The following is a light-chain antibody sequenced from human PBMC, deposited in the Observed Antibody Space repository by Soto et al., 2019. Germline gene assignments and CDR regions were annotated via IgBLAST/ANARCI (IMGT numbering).Light chain of an antibody. V-gene: IGKV3-15*01. J-gene: IGKJ1*01. Sequence: EIVMTQSPATLSVSPGERATLSCRASQSVSSTLAWYQQKPGQAPRLLIYGASTRATGIPARFSGCGSGTEFTHTISSLQSEDFAVYYCQQYNNWWTFGQGTKVEIK. CDR1: QSVSST. CDR3: QQYNNWWT. CDR2: GAS.